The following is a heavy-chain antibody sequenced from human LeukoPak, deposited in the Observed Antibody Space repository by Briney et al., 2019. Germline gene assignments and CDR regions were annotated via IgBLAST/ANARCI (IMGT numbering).Heavy chain of an antibody. V-gene: IGHV4-59*01. Sequence: SETLSLTCSVSGDSISGYFWTWMRQPPGKGLEWIGYIHYTGSTNYNPSLRSRVTISVDTSRSQFSLNLTSVTAADTAVYYCARDLSEIAAAGISDYYYGMDVWGQGTTVTVSS. J-gene: IGHJ6*02. D-gene: IGHD6-13*01. CDR2: IHYTGST. CDR1: GDSISGYF. CDR3: ARDLSEIAAAGISDYYYGMDV.